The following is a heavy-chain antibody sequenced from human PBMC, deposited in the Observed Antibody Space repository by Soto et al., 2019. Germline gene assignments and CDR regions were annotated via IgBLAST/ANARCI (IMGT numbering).Heavy chain of an antibody. Sequence: GASVKVSCKAFGGTFSSYTISLLRHAPGQGLEWMGRIIPILGIANYAQKFQGRVTITADKSTSTAYMELSSLRSEDTAVYYCARAHSITIFGVDHDWFDPWGQGTLVTVSS. V-gene: IGHV1-69*02. CDR3: ARAHSITIFGVDHDWFDP. CDR2: IIPILGIA. CDR1: GGTFSSYT. D-gene: IGHD3-3*01. J-gene: IGHJ5*02.